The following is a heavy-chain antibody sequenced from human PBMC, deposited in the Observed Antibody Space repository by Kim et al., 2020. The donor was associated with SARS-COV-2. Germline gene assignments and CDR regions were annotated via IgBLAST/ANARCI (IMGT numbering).Heavy chain of an antibody. CDR2: INHSGST. Sequence: SETLSLTCAVYGGSFSGYYWSWIRQPPGKGLEWIGEINHSGSTNYNPSLKSRVTISVDTSKNQFSLKLSSVTAADTAVYYCARAVGYCSSTSCLLGNYYYYGMDVWGQGTTVTVSS. D-gene: IGHD2-2*01. V-gene: IGHV4-34*01. J-gene: IGHJ6*02. CDR1: GGSFSGYY. CDR3: ARAVGYCSSTSCLLGNYYYYGMDV.